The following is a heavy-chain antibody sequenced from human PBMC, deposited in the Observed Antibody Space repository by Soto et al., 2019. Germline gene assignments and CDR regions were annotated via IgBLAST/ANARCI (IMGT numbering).Heavy chain of an antibody. D-gene: IGHD5-18*01. CDR3: ARVYPSDTRYGYVGNNWFDP. V-gene: IGHV1-46*03. Sequence: QVQLVQSGAEVKKPGASVKVSCKASGYTFTSYYMHWVRQAPGQGLEWVGIINPSGGSTSYAQKFQGRVTMXXXTXPSTVYMELSSLRSEDTAVYYCARVYPSDTRYGYVGNNWFDPWGQGTRVTVSS. CDR2: INPSGGST. J-gene: IGHJ5*02. CDR1: GYTFTSYY.